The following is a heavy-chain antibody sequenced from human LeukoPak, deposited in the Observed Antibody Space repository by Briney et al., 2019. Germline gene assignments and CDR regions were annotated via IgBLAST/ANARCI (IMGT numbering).Heavy chain of an antibody. Sequence: GASVKVSCKASGHTFTGYYMHWVRQAPGQGLEWMGWINANSGDTNYAQKFQGRVTMTRDTSISTAYMELSWLRSDDTAVYYCASKWVTYYYNSSAYHYPTDVFDIWGQGTMVTVSS. CDR3: ASKWVTYYYNSSAYHYPTDVFDI. CDR1: GHTFTGYY. V-gene: IGHV1-2*02. CDR2: INANSGDT. J-gene: IGHJ3*02. D-gene: IGHD3-22*01.